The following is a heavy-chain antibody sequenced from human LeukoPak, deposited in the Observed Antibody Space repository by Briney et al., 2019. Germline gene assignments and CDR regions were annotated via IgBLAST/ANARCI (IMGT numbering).Heavy chain of an antibody. CDR1: GYTFTGYY. V-gene: IGHV1-2*06. D-gene: IGHD2-2*01. CDR2: INPNSGGT. J-gene: IGHJ5*02. Sequence: ASVKVSCKPSGYTFTGYYLHWVRQAPGQGLEWMGRINPNSGGTNYAQKFQGRVTMTRDTSISTAYMGLSRLRSDDTAVYYCARIRPGISGINRPSSAKYQLLSCWFDPWGQGTLVTVPS. CDR3: ARIRPGISGINRPSSAKYQLLSCWFDP.